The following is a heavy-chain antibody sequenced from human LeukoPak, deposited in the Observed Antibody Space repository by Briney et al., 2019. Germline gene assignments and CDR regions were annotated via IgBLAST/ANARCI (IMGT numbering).Heavy chain of an antibody. V-gene: IGHV4-4*07. J-gene: IGHJ4*02. Sequence: SENLSLTCTVSGGSINDHYWTWIRQPAGRGLEWIGRIFSSGSTDYNPSLETRVAILIDTSKNQFSLNLNSVTAADTAVYYCARTSASQSSGDYDRYFDYWGQGTLVTISS. D-gene: IGHD4-17*01. CDR1: GGSINDHY. CDR3: ARTSASQSSGDYDRYFDY. CDR2: IFSSGST.